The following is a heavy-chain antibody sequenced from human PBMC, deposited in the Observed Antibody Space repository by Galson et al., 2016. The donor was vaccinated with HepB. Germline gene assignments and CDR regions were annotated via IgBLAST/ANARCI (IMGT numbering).Heavy chain of an antibody. D-gene: IGHD6-13*01. Sequence: SVKVSCRASGYTFTTYYIHWVRQAPGQGLEWVGIINPGGGSTSYAQKFQGRLTMTRDTSTSTVYMELRSLRSEDTAFYYCARNSLAAAGRGRAPYGVDVWGQGTTVTVFS. J-gene: IGHJ6*02. V-gene: IGHV1-46*01. CDR3: ARNSLAAAGRGRAPYGVDV. CDR2: INPGGGST. CDR1: GYTFTTYY.